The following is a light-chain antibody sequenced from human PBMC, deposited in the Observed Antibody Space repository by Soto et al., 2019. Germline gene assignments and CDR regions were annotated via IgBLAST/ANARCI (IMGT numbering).Light chain of an antibody. CDR2: CAS. J-gene: IGKJ5*01. CDR3: LLHGIVPIT. Sequence: GTHSLKTRERVTLSCRASQRVSSNYVAWYQQRPGQPPRLLIYCASRMANCIPERFSGCGSGLGFRLTLRRLESVDCAVYYSLLHGIVPITVGEGTRLEIK. V-gene: IGKV3-20*01. CDR1: QRVSSNY.